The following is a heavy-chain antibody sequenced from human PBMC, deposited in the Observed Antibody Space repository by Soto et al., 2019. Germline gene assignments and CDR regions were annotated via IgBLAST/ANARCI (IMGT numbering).Heavy chain of an antibody. V-gene: IGHV4-31*11. D-gene: IGHD2-8*01. CDR1: GGSFSGYY. Sequence: SETLSLTCAVYGGSFSGYYWSWIRQHPGKGLEWIGYIFYSGSTYYNPSLKSRVTISVDTSKNQFSLKLSSVTAADTAIYYCARLQYCTNGLCSRYSGPYDYWGQGTLVTVSS. CDR3: ARLQYCTNGLCSRYSGPYDY. J-gene: IGHJ4*02. CDR2: IFYSGST.